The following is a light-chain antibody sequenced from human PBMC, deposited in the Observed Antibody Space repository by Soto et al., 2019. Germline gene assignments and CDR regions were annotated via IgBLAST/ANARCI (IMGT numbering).Light chain of an antibody. J-gene: IGKJ4*02. CDR3: QQYGSSHLT. CDR1: QSVSSSY. Sequence: EIVLKQSPGTLSLSPGERATLSCRASQSVSSSYLAWYQQKPGQAPRLLIYGASSRATGIPDRFSGSGSGTDFTLTISRLEPEDFAVYYCQQYGSSHLTFGGGTKVEIK. CDR2: GAS. V-gene: IGKV3-20*01.